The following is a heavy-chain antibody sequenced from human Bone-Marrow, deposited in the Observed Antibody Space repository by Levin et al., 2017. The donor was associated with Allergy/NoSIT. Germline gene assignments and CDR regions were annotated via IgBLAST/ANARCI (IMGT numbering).Heavy chain of an antibody. CDR2: ISSSSSTI. V-gene: IGHV3-48*01. CDR3: ARDRLGESLY. CDR1: GFTFSSYS. Sequence: GGSLRLSCAASGFTFSSYSMNWVRQAPGKGLEWVSYISSSSSTIYYADSVKGRFTISRDNAKNSLYLQMNSLRAEDTAVYYCARDRLGESLYWGQGTLVTVSS. D-gene: IGHD3-10*01. J-gene: IGHJ4*02.